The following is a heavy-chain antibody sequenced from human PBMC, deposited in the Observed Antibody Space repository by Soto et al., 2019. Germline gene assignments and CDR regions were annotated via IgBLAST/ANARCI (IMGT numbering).Heavy chain of an antibody. J-gene: IGHJ5*02. D-gene: IGHD4-17*01. Sequence: SETLSLTCTVSGGSISSSSYYWGWIRQPPGKGLEWIGSIYYSGSTYYNPSLKSRVTISVDTSKNQFSLKLSSVTAADTAVYYCARQRTTVTTGDRFDPWGQGTLVTVSS. CDR3: ARQRTTVTTGDRFDP. V-gene: IGHV4-39*01. CDR2: IYYSGST. CDR1: GGSISSSSYY.